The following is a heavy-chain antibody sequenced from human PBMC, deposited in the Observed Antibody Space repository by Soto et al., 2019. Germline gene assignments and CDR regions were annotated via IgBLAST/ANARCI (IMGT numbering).Heavy chain of an antibody. V-gene: IGHV1-46*03. D-gene: IGHD2-21*02. CDR3: ARGGHVVVVTAAFDY. Sequence: ASVKVSCKASGNTFSNYSIHWVRQAPGQGLEWMGTINPSGGHTTYAQKFLGRVTMTRDTSTSTLYMELTSLRSEDTAVYYCARGGHVVVVTAAFDYWGQGTLVTV. CDR2: INPSGGHT. J-gene: IGHJ4*02. CDR1: GNTFSNYS.